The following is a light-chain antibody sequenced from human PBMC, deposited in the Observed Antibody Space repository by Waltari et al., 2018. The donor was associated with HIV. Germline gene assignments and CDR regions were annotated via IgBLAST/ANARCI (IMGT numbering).Light chain of an antibody. Sequence: RVTITCRASQPISNSLAWYQQKPGKAPKPLVYGTSRLESGVPSRFSGSGSGTDYTLTISSLQPEDFASYYCQQYYSIPNTFGQGTKLEIK. J-gene: IGKJ2*01. CDR1: QPISNS. CDR3: QQYYSIPNT. V-gene: IGKV1-NL1*01. CDR2: GTS.